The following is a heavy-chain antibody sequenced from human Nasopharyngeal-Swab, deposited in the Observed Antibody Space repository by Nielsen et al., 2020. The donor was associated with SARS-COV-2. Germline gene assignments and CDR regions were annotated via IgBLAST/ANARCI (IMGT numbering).Heavy chain of an antibody. CDR2: IDPSDSYT. CDR1: GCSFTSYW. D-gene: IGHD3-3*01. CDR3: ARQIRFLEWLPYYYYYMGV. V-gene: IGHV5-10-1*01. J-gene: IGHJ6*03. Sequence: GESVKISWKGSGCSFTSYWISWVRQMPGKGLEWMGRIDPSDSYTNYSPSFQGHVTISADKSISTAYLQWSSLKASDTAMYYCARQIRFLEWLPYYYYYMGVWGKGTTVTVSS.